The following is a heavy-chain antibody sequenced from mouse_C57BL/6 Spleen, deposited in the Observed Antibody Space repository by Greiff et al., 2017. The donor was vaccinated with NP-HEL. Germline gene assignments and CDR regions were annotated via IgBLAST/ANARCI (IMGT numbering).Heavy chain of an antibody. CDR3: AREGSYYSNSAWFAY. D-gene: IGHD2-5*01. CDR1: GFTFSSYA. V-gene: IGHV5-4*01. CDR2: ISDGGSYT. J-gene: IGHJ3*01. Sequence: EVKLVESGGGLVKPGGSLKLSCAASGFTFSSYAMSWVRQTPEKRLEWVATISDGGSYTYYPDNVKGRFTISRDNAKNNLYLQMSHLKSEDTAMYYCAREGSYYSNSAWFAYWGQGTLVTVSA.